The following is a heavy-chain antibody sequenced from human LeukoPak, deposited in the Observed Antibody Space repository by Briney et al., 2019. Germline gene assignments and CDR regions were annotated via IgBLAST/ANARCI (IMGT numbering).Heavy chain of an antibody. CDR1: GFTSSSYG. CDR2: ISYDGSNK. V-gene: IGHV3-30*18. J-gene: IGHJ4*02. CDR3: AKDRGGIVAAGPLDY. Sequence: GGSLRLSCAASGFTSSSYGMHWVRQAPGKGLEWVAVISYDGSNKYYADSVKGRFTISRDNSKNTLYLQMNSLRAEDTAVYYCAKDRGGIVAAGPLDYWGQGTLVTVSS. D-gene: IGHD5-12*01.